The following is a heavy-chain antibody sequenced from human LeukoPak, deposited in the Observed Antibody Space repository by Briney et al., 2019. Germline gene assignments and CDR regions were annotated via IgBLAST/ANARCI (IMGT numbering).Heavy chain of an antibody. CDR3: AKDWDNQFFWSGYLDY. Sequence: GGSLRLSCAASGFTFSSYGMHWVRQAPGKGLEWVSAISGSGGSTYYADSVKGRFTISRDNSKNTLYLQMNSLRAEDTAVYYCAKDWDNQFFWSGYLDYWGQGTLVTVSS. D-gene: IGHD3-3*01. V-gene: IGHV3-23*01. CDR2: ISGSGGST. CDR1: GFTFSSYG. J-gene: IGHJ4*02.